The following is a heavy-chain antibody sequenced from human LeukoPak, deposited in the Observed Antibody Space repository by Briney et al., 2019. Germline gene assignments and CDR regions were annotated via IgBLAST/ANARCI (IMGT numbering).Heavy chain of an antibody. Sequence: GGSLRLSCAASGFTFSSYAMTWVRQAPGKGLEWVSTISGSDGSTYYADSVKGRITISRDNSKNTLYLQMNSLRAEDTAMYYCAREYSSPSLDMAWFDPWGQGTLVTVSS. D-gene: IGHD6-6*01. CDR1: GFTFSSYA. CDR2: ISGSDGST. CDR3: AREYSSPSLDMAWFDP. J-gene: IGHJ5*02. V-gene: IGHV3-23*01.